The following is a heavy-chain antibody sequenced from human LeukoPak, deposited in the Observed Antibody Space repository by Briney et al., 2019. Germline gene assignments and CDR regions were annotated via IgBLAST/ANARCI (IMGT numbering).Heavy chain of an antibody. CDR1: GFSLSNYW. V-gene: IGHV3-74*01. J-gene: IGHJ4*02. CDR3: AREVAVGYCSSTTCCADDH. D-gene: IGHD2-2*01. CDR2: ILSDGTTT. Sequence: AGGSLRLSCAASGFSLSNYWMHWVRQAPGKGLVWVSRILSDGTTTGYADSVEGRFTISRDTAKNTLYLQMNSLRVDDTAIYYCAREVAVGYCSSTTCCADDHWGQGTLVTVSS.